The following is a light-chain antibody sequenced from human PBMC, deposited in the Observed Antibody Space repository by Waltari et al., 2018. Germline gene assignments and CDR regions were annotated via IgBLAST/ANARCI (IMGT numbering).Light chain of an antibody. Sequence: QSVLTQPPSASGTPGQRVTVSCSGSSSNIGSNYVYWYQLLPGTAPKLLIYRNNQRPSGVPDRFSGSKSGPSASLAISGLRSEDEADYYCATWDDSLSINWVFGGGTKVTVL. CDR3: ATWDDSLSINWV. CDR1: SSNIGSNY. CDR2: RNN. J-gene: IGLJ3*02. V-gene: IGLV1-47*01.